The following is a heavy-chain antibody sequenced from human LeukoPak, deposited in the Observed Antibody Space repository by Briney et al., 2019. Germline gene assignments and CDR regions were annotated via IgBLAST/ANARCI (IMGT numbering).Heavy chain of an antibody. J-gene: IGHJ4*02. Sequence: GGSLRLSCAASGFTFSSHSMNWVRQASGKGLEWVSSISSSSSYIYYADSVKGRFTISRDNAKNSLYLQMNSLRAEDTAVYYCARGGLYYYDSSGYIDYWGQGTLVTVSS. V-gene: IGHV3-21*01. D-gene: IGHD3-22*01. CDR1: GFTFSSHS. CDR2: ISSSSSYI. CDR3: ARGGLYYYDSSGYIDY.